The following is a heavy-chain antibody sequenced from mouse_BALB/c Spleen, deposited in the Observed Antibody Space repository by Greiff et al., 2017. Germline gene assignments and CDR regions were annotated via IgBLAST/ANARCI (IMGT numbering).Heavy chain of an antibody. CDR3: ASITTTWVY. CDR2: INPSTGYT. Sequence: VQLQQSGAELAKPGASVKMSCKASGYTFTSYWMHWVKQRPGQGLEWIGYINPSTGYTEYNQKFKDKATLTADKSSSTAYMQLSSLTSEDSAVYYCASITTTWVYWGQGTTLTVSS. D-gene: IGHD1-1*01. V-gene: IGHV1-7*01. J-gene: IGHJ2*01. CDR1: GYTFTSYW.